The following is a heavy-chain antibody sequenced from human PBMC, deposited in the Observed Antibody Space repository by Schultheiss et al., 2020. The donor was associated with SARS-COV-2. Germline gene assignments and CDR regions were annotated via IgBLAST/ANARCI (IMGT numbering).Heavy chain of an antibody. CDR3: ARDTDWAFDF. J-gene: IGHJ4*02. CDR2: ISGSGGST. D-gene: IGHD2-21*01. Sequence: GGSLRLSCSASGFTFSSYAMSWVRQAPGKGLEWVSAISGSGGSTYYADSVKGRFTISRDNAQNSLYLQMNSLRAEDAAVYYCARDTDWAFDFWGQGTLVTVSS. CDR1: GFTFSSYA. V-gene: IGHV3-23*01.